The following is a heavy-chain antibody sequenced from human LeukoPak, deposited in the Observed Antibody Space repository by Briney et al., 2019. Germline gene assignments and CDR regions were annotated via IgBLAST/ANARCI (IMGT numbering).Heavy chain of an antibody. D-gene: IGHD2-21*02. CDR2: INPKDGAT. V-gene: IGHV1-46*01. CDR1: GYPFTSYH. J-gene: IGHJ5*02. CDR3: ARDHSNEMCGGDCFASWFDP. Sequence: ASAKVSCKTSGYPFTSYHMHWVRQAPGQGLEWMGIINPKDGATDFAQRFQGRVTMTTDTSTSTVYMELSSLRSEDTAVYYCARDHSNEMCGGDCFASWFDPWGQGTLVTVSS.